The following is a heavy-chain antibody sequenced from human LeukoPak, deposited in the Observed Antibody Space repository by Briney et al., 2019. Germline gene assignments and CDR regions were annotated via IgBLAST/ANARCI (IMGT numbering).Heavy chain of an antibody. J-gene: IGHJ4*02. CDR3: ARVGCSGGSCYFRYYFDY. Sequence: SVKVSCKASGYTFTSYGISWVRQAPGQGLEWMGGIIPIFGTANYAQKFQGRVTITADESTSTAYMELSSLRSEDTAVYYCARVGCSGGSCYFRYYFDYWGQGTLVTVSS. CDR1: GYTFTSYG. CDR2: IIPIFGTA. D-gene: IGHD2-15*01. V-gene: IGHV1-69*13.